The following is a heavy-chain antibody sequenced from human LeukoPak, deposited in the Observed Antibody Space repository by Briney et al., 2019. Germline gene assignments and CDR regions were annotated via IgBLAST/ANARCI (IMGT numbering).Heavy chain of an antibody. CDR2: IIPIFGTA. CDR1: GGTISSYA. J-gene: IGHJ4*02. CDR3: AAEFGELLSPLFDY. D-gene: IGHD3-10*01. Sequence: GSSVKVSCKASGGTISSYAISWVRQAPGQGLEWMGGIIPIFGTANYAQKFQGRVTITTDESTSTAYMELSSLRSEDTAAYYCAAEFGELLSPLFDYWGQGTLVTVSS. V-gene: IGHV1-69*05.